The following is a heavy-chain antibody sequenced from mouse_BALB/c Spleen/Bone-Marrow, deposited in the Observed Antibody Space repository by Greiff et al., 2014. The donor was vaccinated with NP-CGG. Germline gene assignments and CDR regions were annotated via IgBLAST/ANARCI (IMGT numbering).Heavy chain of an antibody. V-gene: IGHV1S81*02. J-gene: IGHJ1*01. CDR1: GYTFTNYW. D-gene: IGHD1-1*01. Sequence: VQLQQSGAEVVKPGASVRLSCKTSGYTFTNYWMHWVKQRPGQGLEWIGDINPSNGRATYSEKFKSKATLTVDTSSSTAYMQLSSLTSEDSAVYYCARYYNHYFDVWGAGTPVTVSS. CDR3: ARYYNHYFDV. CDR2: INPSNGRA.